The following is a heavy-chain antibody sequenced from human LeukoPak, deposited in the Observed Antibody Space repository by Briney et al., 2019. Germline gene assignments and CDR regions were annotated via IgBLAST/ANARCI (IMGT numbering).Heavy chain of an antibody. CDR2: INHSGST. J-gene: IGHJ5*02. D-gene: IGHD6-13*01. V-gene: IGHV4-34*01. Sequence: SETLSLTCAVYGGSFSGYYWSWIRQPPGKGLEWIGEINHSGSTNYNPSLKSRVTISVDTSKNQFSLKLSSVTAVDTAVYYCARKRSIAAAGNWFDPWGQGTLVTVSS. CDR3: ARKRSIAAAGNWFDP. CDR1: GGSFSGYY.